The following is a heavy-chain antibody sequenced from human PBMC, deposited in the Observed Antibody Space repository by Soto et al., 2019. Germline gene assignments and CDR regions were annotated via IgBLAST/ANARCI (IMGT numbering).Heavy chain of an antibody. CDR1: GFTFSDYT. Sequence: EVLLVESGGGLVKPGGSLRLSCAASGFTFSDYTMNWVRQAPGKGLEWVSLITATGSFIYQADSVKGRFTISRDNAKNSLYLQMNSLRDEDTAVYYCARVLPRAGDYAMDVWGQGSTVTVSS. CDR3: ARVLPRAGDYAMDV. J-gene: IGHJ6*02. D-gene: IGHD2-2*01. CDR2: ITATGSFI. V-gene: IGHV3-21*02.